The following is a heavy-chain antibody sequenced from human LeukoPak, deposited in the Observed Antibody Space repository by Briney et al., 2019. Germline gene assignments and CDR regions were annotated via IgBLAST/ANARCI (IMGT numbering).Heavy chain of an antibody. J-gene: IGHJ4*02. CDR2: INHSGST. CDR1: GGSFSGYY. CDR3: ARSDVEMATGYFDY. D-gene: IGHD5-24*01. Sequence: PSETLSLTCAVYGGSFSGYYWSWIRQPPGKGLEWIGEINHSGSTNYNPSLKSRVTISVDRSKNQFSLKLSSVTAADTAVYYCARSDVEMATGYFDYWGQGTLVTVSS. V-gene: IGHV4-34*01.